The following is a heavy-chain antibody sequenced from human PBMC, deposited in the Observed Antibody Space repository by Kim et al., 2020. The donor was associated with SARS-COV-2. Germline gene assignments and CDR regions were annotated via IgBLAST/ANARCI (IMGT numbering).Heavy chain of an antibody. J-gene: IGHJ4*02. D-gene: IGHD6-13*01. CDR3: ARSVGYSSRQSMAIGFDY. CDR1: GFTFSSYA. Sequence: GGSLRLSCAASGFTFSSYAMHWVRQAPGMGLEYVSAISSNGGSTYYANSVKGRFTISRDNSKNTLYLQMGSLRAEDMAVYYCARSVGYSSRQSMAIGFDYWGQGTLATVST. CDR2: ISSNGGST. V-gene: IGHV3-64*01.